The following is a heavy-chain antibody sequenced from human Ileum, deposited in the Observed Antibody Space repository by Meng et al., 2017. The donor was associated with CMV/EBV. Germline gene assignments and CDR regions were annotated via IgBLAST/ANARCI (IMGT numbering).Heavy chain of an antibody. V-gene: IGHV4-59*01. D-gene: IGHD2-2*01. Sequence: GSLRLSCTVSGGSISSYYWSWIRQPPGKGLEWIGYIYYSGSTNYNPSLKSRVTISVDTSKNQFSLKLSSVTAADTAVYYCARGYLYCSSTSCLDYWGQGTRVTVSS. CDR3: ARGYLYCSSTSCLDY. J-gene: IGHJ4*02. CDR1: GGSISSYY. CDR2: IYYSGST.